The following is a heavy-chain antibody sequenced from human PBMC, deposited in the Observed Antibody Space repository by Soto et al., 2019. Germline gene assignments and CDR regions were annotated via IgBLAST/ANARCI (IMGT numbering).Heavy chain of an antibody. V-gene: IGHV3-23*01. CDR1: GFPFSSYA. CDR3: AKASMGEYCSSTSCYAHYYYYMDV. J-gene: IGHJ6*03. CDR2: ISGSGGST. Sequence: PGGSLRLSCAASGFPFSSYAMSWVRPAPGKGLEWVSAISGSGGSTYYADSVKGRFTISRDNSKNTLYLQMNSLRAEDTAVYYCAKASMGEYCSSTSCYAHYYYYMDVWGKGTTVTVSS. D-gene: IGHD2-2*01.